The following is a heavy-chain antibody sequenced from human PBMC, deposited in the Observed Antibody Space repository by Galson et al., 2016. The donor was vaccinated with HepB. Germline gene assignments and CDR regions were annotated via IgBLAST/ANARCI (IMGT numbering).Heavy chain of an antibody. CDR3: ARDLGSSYTDFDY. CDR2: INPSGGRT. J-gene: IGHJ4*02. CDR1: EYTFTNYY. Sequence: SVKVSCKASEYTFTNYYIHWVRQAPGQGLEWMGIINPSGGRTSYAQKFQGRVTMARDTSTSTVYMELSSLRSEDTAVYYCARDLGSSYTDFDYWGQGTLVTVSS. D-gene: IGHD6-6*01. V-gene: IGHV1-46*03.